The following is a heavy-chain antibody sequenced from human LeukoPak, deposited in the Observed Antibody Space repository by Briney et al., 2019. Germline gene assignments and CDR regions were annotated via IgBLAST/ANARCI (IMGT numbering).Heavy chain of an antibody. D-gene: IGHD6-19*01. CDR3: AKMRPSSGWCYDY. CDR2: ISGSGSST. J-gene: IGHJ4*02. Sequence: GGSLRLSCAASGFTFSRYAMGWVRQAPGKGLEWVSAISGSGSSTYYADSVKGRFTISRDNSKNTLYLQMNSLRAEDTAVYYCAKMRPSSGWCYDYWGQGTLVTVSS. V-gene: IGHV3-23*01. CDR1: GFTFSRYA.